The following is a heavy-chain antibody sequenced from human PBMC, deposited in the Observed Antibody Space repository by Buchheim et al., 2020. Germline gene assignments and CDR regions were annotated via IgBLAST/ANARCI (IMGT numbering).Heavy chain of an antibody. CDR3: ARTFYYDSSGYPPAFFFDY. CDR2: IYFSGRT. CDR1: GGSVSSGSYY. V-gene: IGHV4-61*01. D-gene: IGHD3-22*01. Sequence: QVQLQESGPGLVKPSETLSLTCTVSGGSVSSGSYYWSWIRQPPGKGLEWIGYIYFSGRTNYNPSLKSRVTISVDTSKNQFSLKLSSVTAADTAVYYCARTFYYDSSGYPPAFFFDYWGQGTL. J-gene: IGHJ4*02.